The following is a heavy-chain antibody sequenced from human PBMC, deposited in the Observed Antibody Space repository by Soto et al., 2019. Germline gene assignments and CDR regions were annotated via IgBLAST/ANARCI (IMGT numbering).Heavy chain of an antibody. CDR3: TTDVWPFRGGDY. CDR2: IKSKTDGGTT. D-gene: IGHD2-8*01. Sequence: EVQLVESGGGLVKPGGSLRLSCAVSGFTFNNAWMNWVRQAPGKGPEWVSHIKSKTDGGTTDYGTSVKGRFTISRDDSKNMLYLHINSLRIEDTAVYYCTTDVWPFRGGDYWGRGTLVTVSS. V-gene: IGHV3-15*07. J-gene: IGHJ4*02. CDR1: GFTFNNAW.